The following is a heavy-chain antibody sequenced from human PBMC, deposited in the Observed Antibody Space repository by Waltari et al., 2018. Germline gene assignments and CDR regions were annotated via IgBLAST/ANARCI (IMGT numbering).Heavy chain of an antibody. CDR1: GFTFTAYA. V-gene: IGHV3-23*01. D-gene: IGHD3-22*01. J-gene: IGHJ4*02. CDR3: AKLHYDTSGYYGKVDY. Sequence: EVQLLESGGGLVQPGGSLRLSCASSGFTFTAYAMSWVRQAPGEVLRYGSCSTGGGRTYYADYGKRRLASSRDKSKNTRYLQMNSLGAEDTAVYYCAKLHYDTSGYYGKVDYWGQGTLVTVSS. CDR2: STGGGRT.